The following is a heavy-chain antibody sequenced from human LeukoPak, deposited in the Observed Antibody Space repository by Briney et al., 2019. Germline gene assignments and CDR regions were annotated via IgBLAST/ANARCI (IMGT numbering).Heavy chain of an antibody. CDR3: ASLRRAYYGMDV. Sequence: GGSLRLSCAASGFTFSSYAMSWVRQAPGKGLEWVSALSGSGDSTYYADSVKGRFTISRDNFKNTLYLQMNSLRAEDTAVYYCASLRRAYYGMDVWGQGTTVTVSS. D-gene: IGHD4-17*01. J-gene: IGHJ6*02. CDR1: GFTFSSYA. V-gene: IGHV3-23*01. CDR2: LSGSGDST.